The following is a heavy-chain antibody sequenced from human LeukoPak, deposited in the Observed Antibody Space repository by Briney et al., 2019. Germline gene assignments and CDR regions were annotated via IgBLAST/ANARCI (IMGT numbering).Heavy chain of an antibody. CDR3: ARGPRVVAGRGEY. CDR1: GFIFSGAW. J-gene: IGHJ4*02. CDR2: ISSSSSTI. Sequence: PGGSLRLSCAASGFIFSGAWMSWVRQAPGKGLEWVSYISSSSSTIYYADSVKGRFTISRDNAKNSLYLQMNSLRAEDTAVYYCARGPRVVAGRGEYWGQGTLVTVSS. D-gene: IGHD6-19*01. V-gene: IGHV3-48*04.